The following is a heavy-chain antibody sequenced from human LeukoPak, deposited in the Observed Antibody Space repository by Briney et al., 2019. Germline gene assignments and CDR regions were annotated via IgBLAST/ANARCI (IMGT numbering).Heavy chain of an antibody. CDR2: IKRDGSEK. D-gene: IGHD3-22*01. Sequence: QTGGSLRLSCAASGLTFSSFWMSWVRQAPGKGLEWVANIKRDGSEKYYVDSVKGRFTISRDNAKNSLYLQMNSLRVEDTAVYYCARGEYYYDGGYWGQGMLVTVSS. J-gene: IGHJ4*02. V-gene: IGHV3-7*04. CDR3: ARGEYYYDGGY. CDR1: GLTFSSFW.